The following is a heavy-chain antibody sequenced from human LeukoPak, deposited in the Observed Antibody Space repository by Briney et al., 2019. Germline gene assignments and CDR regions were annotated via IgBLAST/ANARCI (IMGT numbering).Heavy chain of an antibody. CDR2: IKSKTDGGTT. CDR1: GFTFSNAW. Sequence: GGSLRLSCAASGFTFSNAWMSWVRQAPGKGLEWVGRIKSKTDGGTTDYAAPVKGRFTISRDDSKNTLYLQMNSLKTEDTAVYYCTTPPARYCSSTSCQPDDAFDIWGQGTMVTVSP. J-gene: IGHJ3*02. CDR3: TTPPARYCSSTSCQPDDAFDI. D-gene: IGHD2-2*01. V-gene: IGHV3-15*01.